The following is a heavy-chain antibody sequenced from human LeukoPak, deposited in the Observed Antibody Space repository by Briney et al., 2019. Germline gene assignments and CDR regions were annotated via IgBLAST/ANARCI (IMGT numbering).Heavy chain of an antibody. CDR2: IIPIFGTA. D-gene: IGHD3-22*01. Sequence: SVKVSCKASGGTFSSYAISWVRQAPGQGLEWMGGIIPIFGTANYAQKFQGRVTITADESTSTAYMELSSLRSEDTAVYYCARGSPYYYDSSGYYFPPYYFDYWGQGTLVTVSS. CDR3: ARGSPYYYDSSGYYFPPYYFDY. J-gene: IGHJ4*02. CDR1: GGTFSSYA. V-gene: IGHV1-69*13.